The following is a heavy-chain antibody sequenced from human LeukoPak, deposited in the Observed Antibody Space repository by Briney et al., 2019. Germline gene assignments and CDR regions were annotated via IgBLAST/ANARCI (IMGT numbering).Heavy chain of an antibody. CDR2: INDSGTT. V-gene: IGHV4-30-2*01. J-gene: IGHJ4*02. CDR1: GCSISSGGYS. Sequence: SETLSLTCAVSGCSISSGGYSWIWLRQPPGKGLEWIGYINDSGTTYSNPSLKSLTTISVDRSKNQFSLKLSSVTAAETAVYYCARAPRPYDSSGYYTYYCDYWGQGTLVTVSS. CDR3: ARAPRPYDSSGYYTYYCDY. D-gene: IGHD3-22*01.